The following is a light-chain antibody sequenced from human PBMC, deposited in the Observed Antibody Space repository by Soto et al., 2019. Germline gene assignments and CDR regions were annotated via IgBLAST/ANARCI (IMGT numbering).Light chain of an antibody. V-gene: IGLV2-14*01. CDR2: EVS. CDR3: ISYTSSDTLV. Sequence: QSVLTQPASVSGSPGQSITISCSGGTSDIGTYNYVSWYQHHPGKVPKVMIYEVSNRPSGVSNRFSGSKSGNTASLTISGLQPEDEADYYCISYTSSDTLVFGGGTKLTVL. J-gene: IGLJ3*02. CDR1: TSDIGTYNY.